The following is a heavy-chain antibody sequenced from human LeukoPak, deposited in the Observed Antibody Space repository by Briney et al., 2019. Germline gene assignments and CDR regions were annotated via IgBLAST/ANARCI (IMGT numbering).Heavy chain of an antibody. Sequence: GGSLRLSCAASGFTFSDYYMSWIRQAPGKGLEWVSYISSSGSTIYYADSVKGRFTISRDNSKNTLYLQMNSLRAEDTAVYYCAKDGGGSSPARGMDVWGQGTTVTVSS. CDR2: ISSSGSTI. CDR3: AKDGGGSSPARGMDV. CDR1: GFTFSDYY. V-gene: IGHV3-11*04. J-gene: IGHJ6*02. D-gene: IGHD3-16*01.